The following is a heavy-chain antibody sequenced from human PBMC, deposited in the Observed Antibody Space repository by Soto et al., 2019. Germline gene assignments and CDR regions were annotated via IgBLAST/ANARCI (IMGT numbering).Heavy chain of an antibody. CDR3: ARVNTLTSAWPFDY. Sequence: PGGSLRLSCEASGFTFSAFWMHWVRQAPGKGLEWVSRINSDGSGTTYADSVQGRFSISRDNAKNTVFLEMTSLRPEDTAVYYCARVNTLTSAWPFDYWGQGALVTVSS. D-gene: IGHD6-19*01. V-gene: IGHV3-74*01. J-gene: IGHJ4*02. CDR1: GFTFSAFW. CDR2: INSDGSGT.